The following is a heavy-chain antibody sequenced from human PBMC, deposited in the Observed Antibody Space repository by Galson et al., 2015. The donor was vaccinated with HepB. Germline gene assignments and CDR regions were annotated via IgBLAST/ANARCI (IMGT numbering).Heavy chain of an antibody. V-gene: IGHV3-48*02. Sequence: SLRLSCAASGFIFSSYSMNWVRQAPGKGLEWVSYISSSGSLIYYADSVKGRFTISRDNAENSLYLQMNSLRDEDSAVYYCARRAAAARGGFDDWGQGTLVTVSS. J-gene: IGHJ4*02. D-gene: IGHD6-13*01. CDR3: ARRAAAARGGFDD. CDR2: ISSSGSLI. CDR1: GFIFSSYS.